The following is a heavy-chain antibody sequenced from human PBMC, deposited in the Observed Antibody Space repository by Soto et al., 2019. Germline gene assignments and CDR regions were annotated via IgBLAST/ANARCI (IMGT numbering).Heavy chain of an antibody. CDR3: VKEGKMGVEGFDF. CDR1: GFTFSDHA. Sequence: EVQLLESGGGLVQPGGSLRLSCATSGFTFSDHAMHWVRQAPGEGLEWVSGVRGDFVTTPYADSVKGRFTISRDNSKHTLYHQMNSLRVEDTAIYYCVKEGKMGVEGFDFWGQGTLVTVSS. D-gene: IGHD1-26*01. J-gene: IGHJ4*02. CDR2: VRGDFVTT. V-gene: IGHV3-23*01.